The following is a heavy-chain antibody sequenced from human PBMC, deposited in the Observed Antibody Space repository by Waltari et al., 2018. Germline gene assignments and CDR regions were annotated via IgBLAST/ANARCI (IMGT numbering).Heavy chain of an antibody. J-gene: IGHJ4*02. Sequence: QVQLQESGPGLVKPSGTLSLNCAVSGGSIRNSNRWSWVRQPPGKGLEWIGEIYHSGSTNYNPSLKSRVTISVDKSKNQFSLKLSSVTAADTAVYYCARAWGIVAAGTGIDYWGQGTLVTVSS. CDR3: ARAWGIVAAGTGIDY. CDR1: GGSIRNSNR. D-gene: IGHD6-13*01. CDR2: IYHSGST. V-gene: IGHV4-4*02.